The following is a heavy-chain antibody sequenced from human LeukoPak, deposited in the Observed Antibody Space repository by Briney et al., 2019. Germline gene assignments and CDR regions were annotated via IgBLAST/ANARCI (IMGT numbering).Heavy chain of an antibody. CDR2: IIPIFGTA. J-gene: IGHJ3*01. D-gene: IGHD5-24*01. V-gene: IGHV1-69*13. CDR3: ARIRDGYNDAYDL. Sequence: GASVKVSCKASGGTFSSYAISWVRQAPGQGLEWMGGIIPIFGTANYAQKFQGRVTITADESTSTAYMELSSLRSEDTAIYYCARIRDGYNDAYDLWGQGTVVTVPS. CDR1: GGTFSSYA.